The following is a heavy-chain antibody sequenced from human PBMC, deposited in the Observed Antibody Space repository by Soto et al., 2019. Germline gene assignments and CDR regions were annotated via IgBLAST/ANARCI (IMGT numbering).Heavy chain of an antibody. Sequence: SVKVSCKASGGTFSSYAISWVRQAPGQGLEWMGGIIPIFCTANYAQKFQGRVTITADESTSTAYMELSSLRSEDTAVYYCARDQDVTTSPGMDAWGQGTTLTVSS. V-gene: IGHV1-69*13. CDR2: IIPIFCTA. D-gene: IGHD3-22*01. CDR3: ARDQDVTTSPGMDA. CDR1: GGTFSSYA. J-gene: IGHJ6*02.